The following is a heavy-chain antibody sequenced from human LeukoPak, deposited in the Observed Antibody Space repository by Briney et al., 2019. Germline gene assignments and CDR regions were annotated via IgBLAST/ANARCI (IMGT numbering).Heavy chain of an antibody. CDR1: GYTFTSYY. J-gene: IGHJ4*02. CDR3: AREIVPLGYCSSTSCYPFLGTGFAY. CDR2: INPSGGST. V-gene: IGHV1-46*01. D-gene: IGHD2-2*01. Sequence: ASVKVSCKASGYTFTSYYMHWVRQAPGQGLEWMGIINPSGGSTSYAQKFQGRVTMTRDMSTSTVYMELSSLRSEDTAVYYCAREIVPLGYCSSTSCYPFLGTGFAYWGQGTLVTVSS.